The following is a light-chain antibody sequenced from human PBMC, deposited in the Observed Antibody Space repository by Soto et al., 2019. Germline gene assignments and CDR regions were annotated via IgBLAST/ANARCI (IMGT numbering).Light chain of an antibody. Sequence: EVVMTQSPDTRSVSAGETVTISCRASQSVSSNLAWYQQKPGQAPRLLIYCASTRATGIPARFSGSGSGTEFTLTISSLQSEDFAVYYCQQYNNWSPWTFGQGTKVDIK. CDR1: QSVSSN. CDR2: CAS. J-gene: IGKJ1*01. CDR3: QQYNNWSPWT. V-gene: IGKV3-15*01.